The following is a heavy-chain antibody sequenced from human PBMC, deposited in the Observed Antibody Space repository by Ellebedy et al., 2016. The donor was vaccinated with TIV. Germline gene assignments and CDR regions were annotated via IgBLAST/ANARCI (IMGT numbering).Heavy chain of an antibody. V-gene: IGHV4-34*01. CDR1: GGSFSGYY. J-gene: IGHJ5*02. CDR2: INHSGRT. Sequence: MPGGSLRLSCAVYGGSFSGYYWSWIRQPPGKGLEWIGAINHSGRTNYNPSLKSRVTISQDTSKTQFSLKLSSVTAADTAVYYCARGWRVGATMRMYWFDPWGQGTLVTVSS. D-gene: IGHD1-26*01. CDR3: ARGWRVGATMRMYWFDP.